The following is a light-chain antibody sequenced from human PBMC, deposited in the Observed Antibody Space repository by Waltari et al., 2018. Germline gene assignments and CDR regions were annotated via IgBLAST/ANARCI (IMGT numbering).Light chain of an antibody. Sequence: EIVLTQSPAPLSLSPGERATLSCRASQNVNNYLGWYQQKPGQAPRRLSYDASNRATGIPARFSGSGSGTDFSLTISSLETEDFAVYYCHHRHSWPLTFGGGTKVDIK. J-gene: IGKJ4*01. CDR2: DAS. V-gene: IGKV3-11*01. CDR1: QNVNNY. CDR3: HHRHSWPLT.